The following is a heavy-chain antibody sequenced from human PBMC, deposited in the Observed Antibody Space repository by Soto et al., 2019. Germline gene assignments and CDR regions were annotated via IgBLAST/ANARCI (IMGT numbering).Heavy chain of an antibody. CDR1: GGSISSSSYY. Sequence: SETLSLTCTVSGGSISSSSYYWGWIRQPPGKGLEWIGSIYYSGSTYYNPSLKSRVTISVDTSKNQFSLKLSSVTAADTAVYYCARHFCSWNACYAFDIWGQGTMVTVSS. CDR3: ARHFCSWNACYAFDI. CDR2: IYYSGST. J-gene: IGHJ3*02. D-gene: IGHD1-1*01. V-gene: IGHV4-39*01.